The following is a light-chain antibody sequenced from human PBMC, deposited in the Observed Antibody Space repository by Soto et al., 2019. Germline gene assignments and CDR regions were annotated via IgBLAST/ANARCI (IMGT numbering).Light chain of an antibody. Sequence: ETVLTQSPATLSLSPGERATLSCRASQSVSRFLAWYQQKPGQAPRLLIYDASNRATGIQARFSGSGSGTDFTLTISSLEPEDFAVYYCQQRGNWPPITFGQGTRLDIK. CDR3: QQRGNWPPIT. V-gene: IGKV3-11*01. CDR2: DAS. CDR1: QSVSRF. J-gene: IGKJ5*01.